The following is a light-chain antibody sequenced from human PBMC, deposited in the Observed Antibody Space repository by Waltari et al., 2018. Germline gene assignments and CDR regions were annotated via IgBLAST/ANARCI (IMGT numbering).Light chain of an antibody. Sequence: QSALTQPASVSGSPGQSITISCTGTSSDVGGYTYVSWYQQHPGKAPKLMISDVSKRPSGVSNRFTGSKSDNTASLTISGLQAEDEADYYCSSYTSSSTWVFGGGTKLTVL. J-gene: IGLJ3*02. V-gene: IGLV2-14*01. CDR3: SSYTSSSTWV. CDR2: DVS. CDR1: SSDVGGYTY.